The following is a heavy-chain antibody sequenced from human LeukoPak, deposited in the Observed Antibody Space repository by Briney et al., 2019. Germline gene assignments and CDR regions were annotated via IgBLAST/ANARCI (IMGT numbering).Heavy chain of an antibody. V-gene: IGHV1-18*01. CDR3: ARDKNYYDSSHYFDY. Sequence: ASVTVSCTASGGTFSSYGISWVRQAPGQGLEWMGWISAYNGNTNYAQKLQGRVTMTTDTSTSTAYMELRSLRSDDTAVYYCARDKNYYDSSHYFDYWGQGTLVTVSS. CDR1: GGTFSSYG. J-gene: IGHJ4*02. D-gene: IGHD3-22*01. CDR2: ISAYNGNT.